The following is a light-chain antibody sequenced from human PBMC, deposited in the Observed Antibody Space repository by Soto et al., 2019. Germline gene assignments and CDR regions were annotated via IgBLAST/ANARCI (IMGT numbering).Light chain of an antibody. CDR2: EVS. CDR3: SSYTSSSIYV. J-gene: IGLJ1*01. Sequence: QSVLTQPDSVSGSPGQSSTISCTGTSSDVGGYNYVSWYQQHPGKAPKLMIYEVSNRPSGVSNRFSGSKSGNTASLTISGLQAEDEADYYCSSYTSSSIYVFATGTKVTVL. V-gene: IGLV2-14*01. CDR1: SSDVGGYNY.